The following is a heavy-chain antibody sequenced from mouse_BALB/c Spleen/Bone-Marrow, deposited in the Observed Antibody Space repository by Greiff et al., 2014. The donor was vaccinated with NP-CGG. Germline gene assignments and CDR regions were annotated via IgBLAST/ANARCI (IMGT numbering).Heavy chain of an antibody. D-gene: IGHD2-2*01. Sequence: VQLQQPGPELVKPGASVKMSCKASGYTFTSYVMHWVKQKPGLGLEWIGYINPYNDDTEYNEKFKGKATLTSDKSSSTAYMELSSLTSEDSAVFYCARSLYGYDWYFDVWAQGPRSPSPQ. CDR2: INPYNDDT. J-gene: IGHJ1*01. CDR1: GYTFTSYV. CDR3: ARSLYGYDWYFDV. V-gene: IGHV1-14*01.